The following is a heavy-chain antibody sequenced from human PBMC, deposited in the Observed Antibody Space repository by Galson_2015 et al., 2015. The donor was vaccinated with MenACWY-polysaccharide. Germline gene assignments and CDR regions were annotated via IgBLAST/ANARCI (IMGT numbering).Heavy chain of an antibody. CDR1: GFTFSSYD. V-gene: IGHV3-13*01. CDR3: ARDRRYCSGGSCYDYGMDV. D-gene: IGHD2-15*01. Sequence: SLRLSCAASGFTFSSYDMHWVRHATGKGLEWVSAIGTAGDTYYPGSVKGRFTISRDNAKNSLYLQMNSLRAGDTAVYYCARDRRYCSGGSCYDYGMDVWGQGTTVPVSS. CDR2: IGTAGDT. J-gene: IGHJ6*02.